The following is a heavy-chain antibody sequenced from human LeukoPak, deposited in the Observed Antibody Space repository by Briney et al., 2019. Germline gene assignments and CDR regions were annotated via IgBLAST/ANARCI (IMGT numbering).Heavy chain of an antibody. CDR1: GGSISSGCYY. CDR3: ARVLVTNCGGDCYHFDY. J-gene: IGHJ4*02. CDR2: IYYSGST. V-gene: IGHV4-31*03. D-gene: IGHD2-21*01. Sequence: SQTLSLTCTVSGGSISSGCYYWSWIRQHPGKGLEWIVYIYYSGSTYYNPSLKSRVTISVDTSKNQFSLKLSSVTAADTAVYYCARVLVTNCGGDCYHFDYWGQGTLVTVSS.